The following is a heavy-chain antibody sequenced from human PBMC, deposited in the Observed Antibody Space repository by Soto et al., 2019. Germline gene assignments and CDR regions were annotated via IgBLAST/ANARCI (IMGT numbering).Heavy chain of an antibody. CDR2: IYYSGST. CDR1: GGSISSYY. Sequence: SEILSLTCTVSGGSISSYYWSWIRQPPGKGLEWIGYIYYSGSTNYNPSLKSRVTILVDTSKNQFSLKLSSVTAADTAVYYCARRYGYSFDYWGQGTLVTSPQ. V-gene: IGHV4-59*08. D-gene: IGHD1-1*01. J-gene: IGHJ4*02. CDR3: ARRYGYSFDY.